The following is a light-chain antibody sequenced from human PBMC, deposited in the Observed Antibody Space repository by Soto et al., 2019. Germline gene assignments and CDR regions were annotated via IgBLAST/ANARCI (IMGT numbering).Light chain of an antibody. CDR1: SSDVGGYNY. CDR2: DVT. CDR3: SSFTSSDTLGV. Sequence: QSALTQPASVSGSPGQSITISCTGSSSDVGGYNYVSWYQQHPGKAPKLMIYDVTNRPSGVSNRFSGSKSGNTASLTISGLQAEDEAVYFCSSFTSSDTLGVFGTGTKLTVL. V-gene: IGLV2-14*03. J-gene: IGLJ1*01.